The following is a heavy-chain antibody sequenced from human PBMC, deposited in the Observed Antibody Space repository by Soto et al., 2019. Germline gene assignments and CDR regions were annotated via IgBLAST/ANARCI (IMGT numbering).Heavy chain of an antibody. Sequence: ASVKVSCKASGGTFSSYAISWVRQAPGQGLEWMGGIIPIFGTANYAQKFQGRVTITADESTSTAYMELSSLRSEDTAVYYCAGYSGYDYWFDPWGRGTLVTVSS. CDR1: GGTFSSYA. CDR2: IIPIFGTA. J-gene: IGHJ5*02. D-gene: IGHD5-12*01. CDR3: AGYSGYDYWFDP. V-gene: IGHV1-69*13.